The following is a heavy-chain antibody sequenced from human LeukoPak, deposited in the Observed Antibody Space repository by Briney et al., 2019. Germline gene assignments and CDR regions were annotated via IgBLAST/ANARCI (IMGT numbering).Heavy chain of an antibody. CDR3: ANTRYSGYDYFAFDI. CDR2: ISGSGGST. D-gene: IGHD5-12*01. CDR1: GFTFSSYD. Sequence: GGSLRLSCAASGFTFSSYDMSWVRQAPGKGLEWVSAISGSGGSTYYADSVKGRFTISRDNSKNTLYLQMKSLRAEDTAVYYCANTRYSGYDYFAFDIWGQGTMVTVSS. V-gene: IGHV3-23*01. J-gene: IGHJ3*02.